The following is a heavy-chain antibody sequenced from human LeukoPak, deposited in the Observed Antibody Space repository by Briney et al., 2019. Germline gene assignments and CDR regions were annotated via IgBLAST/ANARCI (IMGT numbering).Heavy chain of an antibody. J-gene: IGHJ4*02. CDR3: ARGPGIAAAGTFCDY. D-gene: IGHD6-13*01. CDR2: INPNSGGT. V-gene: IGHV1-2*02. CDR1: GGTFSSYA. Sequence: ASVKVSCKASGGTFSSYAISWVRQAPGQGLEWMGWINPNSGGTNYAQKFQGRVTMTRDTSISTAYMELSRLRSDDTAVYYCARGPGIAAAGTFCDYWGQGTLVTVSS.